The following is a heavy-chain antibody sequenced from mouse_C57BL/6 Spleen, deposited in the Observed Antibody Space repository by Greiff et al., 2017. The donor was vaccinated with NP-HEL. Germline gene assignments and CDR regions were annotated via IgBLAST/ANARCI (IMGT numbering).Heavy chain of an antibody. D-gene: IGHD2-4*01. J-gene: IGHJ2*01. V-gene: IGHV1-78*01. Sequence: VKLQESDAELVKPGASVKISCKVSGYTFTDHTIHWMKQRPEQGLEWIGYIYPRDGSTKYNEKFKGKATLTADKSSSTAYMQLNSLTSEDSAVYFCARSRYDYDGESDYWGQGTTLTVSS. CDR3: ARSRYDYDGESDY. CDR2: IYPRDGST. CDR1: GYTFTDHT.